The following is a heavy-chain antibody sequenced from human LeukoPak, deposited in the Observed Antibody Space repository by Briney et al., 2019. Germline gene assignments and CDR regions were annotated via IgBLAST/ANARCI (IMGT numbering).Heavy chain of an antibody. CDR2: IYCSGSP. CDR3: ARVGHIAAAGTYDY. D-gene: IGHD6-13*01. CDR1: GGSLSSYY. V-gene: IGHV4-59*08. Sequence: SETLSLTCTVSGGSLSSYYWSWVRHPPGEGLEWIANIYCSGSPYYNPSLKSRVTISFDTSKNQFSLKLSSVTAAGTAVYYCARVGHIAAAGTYDYWGQGTLVTVSS. J-gene: IGHJ4*02.